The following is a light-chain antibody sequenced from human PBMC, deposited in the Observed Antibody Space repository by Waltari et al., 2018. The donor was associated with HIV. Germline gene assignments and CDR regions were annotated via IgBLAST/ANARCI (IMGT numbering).Light chain of an antibody. J-gene: IGLJ2*01. CDR1: SRAIGAYNY. V-gene: IGLV2-23*02. Sequence: QSALPQPASVSGSPGQSITISCTGTSRAIGAYNYVSWYQQHPGKAPKLIIYDVGTRPSGVSDRFSGSKSGNTASLTISGLQSEDEADYHCCAYAGPTGLSEVFGGGTKLTVL. CDR3: CAYAGPTGLSEV. CDR2: DVG.